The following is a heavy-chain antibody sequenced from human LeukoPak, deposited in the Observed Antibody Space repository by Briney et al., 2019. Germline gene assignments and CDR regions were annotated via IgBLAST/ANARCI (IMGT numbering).Heavy chain of an antibody. CDR3: ARRAFNYYGSGNPHPSFDY. CDR1: GGSISSYY. J-gene: IGHJ4*02. Sequence: PSETLSLTCTVSGGSISSYYWSWIRQPPGKRLEWIGYIYYSGSTNYNPSLKSRVTISVDTSKNQFSLKLSSVTAADTAVYYCARRAFNYYGSGNPHPSFDYWGQGTLVTVSS. V-gene: IGHV4-59*08. D-gene: IGHD3-10*01. CDR2: IYYSGST.